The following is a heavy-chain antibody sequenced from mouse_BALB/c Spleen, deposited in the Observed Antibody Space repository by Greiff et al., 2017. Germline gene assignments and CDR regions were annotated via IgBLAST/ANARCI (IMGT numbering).Heavy chain of an antibody. CDR3: ARCYYGSSYYYYAMDY. Sequence: EVQLQQSGPELVKPGASVKIPCKASGYTFTDYNMDWVKQSHGKSLEWIGDINPNNGGTIYNQKFKGKATLTVDKSSSTAYMELRSLTSEDTAVYYCARCYYGSSYYYYAMDYWGQGTSVTVSS. CDR1: GYTFTDYN. CDR2: INPNNGGT. D-gene: IGHD1-1*01. J-gene: IGHJ4*01. V-gene: IGHV1-18*01.